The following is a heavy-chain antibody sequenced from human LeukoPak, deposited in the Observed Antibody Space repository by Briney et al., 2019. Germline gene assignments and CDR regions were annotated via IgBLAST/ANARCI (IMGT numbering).Heavy chain of an antibody. V-gene: IGHV4-4*02. J-gene: IGHJ4*02. CDR3: ARVYCSSNSCYLDY. CDR1: GASISSNNW. D-gene: IGHD2-2*01. Sequence: SETLSLACAVSGASISSNNWWSWVRQPPGKGLEWIGEIFFTGTTTYNPSLKSRVSMSLDKSKNQFSLNLTSVTAADTAIYYCARVYCSSNSCYLDYWSQGTLVTVSS. CDR2: IFFTGTT.